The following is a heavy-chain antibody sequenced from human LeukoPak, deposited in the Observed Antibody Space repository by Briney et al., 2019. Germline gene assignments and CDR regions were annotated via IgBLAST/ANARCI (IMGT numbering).Heavy chain of an antibody. CDR1: GGSISSYY. J-gene: IGHJ6*02. V-gene: IGHV4-59*01. CDR3: ARDKGYYYYGMDV. Sequence: PSETLPLTCTVSGGSISSYYWSWIRQPPGKGLEWIGYIYYSGGTNYNPSLKSRVTISVDTSKNQFSLKLSSVTAADTAVYYCARDKGYYYYGMDVWGQGTTVTVSS. CDR2: IYYSGGT.